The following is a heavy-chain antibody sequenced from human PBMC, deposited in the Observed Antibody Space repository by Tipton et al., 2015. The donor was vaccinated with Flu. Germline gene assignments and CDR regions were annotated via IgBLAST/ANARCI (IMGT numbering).Heavy chain of an antibody. Sequence: SLRLSCAASGFTFNNFALTWVRQAPGRGLEWLSAISGGGGRTYYADSVKGRFIISRDNSKNILYLQMTSLRAEDTALYYCAKDLFSSGSTFDVWGRGTMVTVSS. CDR1: GFTFNNFA. V-gene: IGHV3-23*01. J-gene: IGHJ3*01. CDR3: AKDLFSSGSTFDV. CDR2: ISGGGGRT. D-gene: IGHD3-22*01.